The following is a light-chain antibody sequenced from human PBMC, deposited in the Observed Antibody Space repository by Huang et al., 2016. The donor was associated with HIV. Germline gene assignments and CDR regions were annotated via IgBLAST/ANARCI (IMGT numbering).Light chain of an antibody. CDR1: QSLSGN. CDR3: QHYNDWPRT. J-gene: IGKJ2*01. Sequence: EIVMTQSPATLSVSPGETVALSCRASQSLSGNLAWYQHKPGQIPRLLIYAQSIRAAGVPGRFSGSGSGSEFTLTISSLLSEDSAVYYCQHYNDWPRTFGQGTKLEIK. V-gene: IGKV3D-15*01. CDR2: AQS.